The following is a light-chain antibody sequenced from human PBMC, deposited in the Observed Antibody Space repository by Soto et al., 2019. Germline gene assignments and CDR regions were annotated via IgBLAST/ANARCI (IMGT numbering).Light chain of an antibody. Sequence: DIQMTQSPSSLSASVGDRVTITCRASQNINKYVSWYQQKLGKAPKLLIYATSTLQSGVPSRFSGSGSGTDFTLTISTLQPEDFATYYCLQTYSTPRTFGQGTKVDI. CDR1: QNINKY. J-gene: IGKJ1*01. CDR3: LQTYSTPRT. V-gene: IGKV1-39*01. CDR2: ATS.